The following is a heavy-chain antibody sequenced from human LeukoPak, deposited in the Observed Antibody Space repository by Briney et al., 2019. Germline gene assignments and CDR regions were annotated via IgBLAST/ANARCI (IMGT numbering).Heavy chain of an antibody. V-gene: IGHV1-69*06. J-gene: IGHJ4*02. CDR3: ARDRRNYYGSGSYYNLDY. CDR1: GGTFSSHA. Sequence: ASVKVSCKASGGTFSSHAISWVRQAPGQGLEWMGGIIPIFGTANYAQKFQGRVTITADKSTSTAYMELSSLRSEDTAVYYCARDRRNYYGSGSYYNLDYWGQGTLVTVSS. CDR2: IIPIFGTA. D-gene: IGHD3-10*01.